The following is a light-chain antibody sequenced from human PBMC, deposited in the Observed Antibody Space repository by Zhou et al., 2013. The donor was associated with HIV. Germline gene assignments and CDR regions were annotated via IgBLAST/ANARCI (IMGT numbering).Light chain of an antibody. CDR3: QQYNSYST. J-gene: IGKJ2*01. V-gene: IGKV1-5*03. CDR1: QSISGW. Sequence: DIQMTQFPSTLSASVGDRVTITCRTSQSISGWLAWYQQKPGKAPKLLIYKASSLESGVPSRFSGSGSGTEFTLTISSLQPDDFATYYCQQYNSYSTFGQGTKLEIK. CDR2: KAS.